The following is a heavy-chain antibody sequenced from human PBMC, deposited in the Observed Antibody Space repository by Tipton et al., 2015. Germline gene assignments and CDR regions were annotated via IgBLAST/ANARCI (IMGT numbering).Heavy chain of an antibody. CDR2: IYPGDSDT. CDR3: ARGDLTMIVVPDY. Sequence: QLVQSGGEVKKPGESLNISCKASGYRFSNHWIGWVRQMPGKGLEWMGIIYPGDSDTRYSPSFQGQVTISADKSISTAYLQWSSLKASDTAMYYCARGDLTMIVVPDYWGQGTLVTVSS. D-gene: IGHD3-22*01. J-gene: IGHJ4*02. CDR1: GYRFSNHW. V-gene: IGHV5-51*01.